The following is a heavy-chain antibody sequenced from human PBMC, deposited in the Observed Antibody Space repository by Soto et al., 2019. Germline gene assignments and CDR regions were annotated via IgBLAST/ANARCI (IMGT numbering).Heavy chain of an antibody. CDR3: ARDRAEVLNWFDP. Sequence: SVKVSCKASGGTFSSYTISWVRQAPGQGLEWMGRIIPILGIANYAQKFQGRVTITADKSTSTAYMELSSLRSEDTAVYYCARDRAEVLNWFDPWGQGTLVTVSS. V-gene: IGHV1-69*04. CDR2: IIPILGIA. CDR1: GGTFSSYT. D-gene: IGHD6-13*01. J-gene: IGHJ5*02.